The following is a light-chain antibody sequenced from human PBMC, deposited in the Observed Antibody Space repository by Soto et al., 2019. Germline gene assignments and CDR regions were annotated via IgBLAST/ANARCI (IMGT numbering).Light chain of an antibody. CDR1: SGSIASNY. J-gene: IGLJ2*01. Sequence: LTQPHSVSESPGKTVTISCTRSSGSIASNYVQWYQQRPGSAPTTVIYEDNQRPSGVPDRFSGSIDSSSNSASLTISGLKTEDEADYYCQSYDSSNHSVVFGEGTKLTVL. CDR2: EDN. CDR3: QSYDSSNHSVV. V-gene: IGLV6-57*04.